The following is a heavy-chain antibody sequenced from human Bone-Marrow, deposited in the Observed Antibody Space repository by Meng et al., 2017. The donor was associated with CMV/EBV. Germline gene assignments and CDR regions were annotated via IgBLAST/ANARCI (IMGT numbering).Heavy chain of an antibody. D-gene: IGHD2-2*01. J-gene: IGHJ5*02. Sequence: ASVKVSCKASGYTFTSYDINWVRQATGQGLEWMGWMNPNSGNTGYAQKFQGRVTMTRNTSISTAYMELSSLRSEDTAVYYCARGFKNYQLPRPSRFDPWGPGTLVTVSS. CDR2: MNPNSGNT. CDR3: ARGFKNYQLPRPSRFDP. V-gene: IGHV1-8*01. CDR1: GYTFTSYD.